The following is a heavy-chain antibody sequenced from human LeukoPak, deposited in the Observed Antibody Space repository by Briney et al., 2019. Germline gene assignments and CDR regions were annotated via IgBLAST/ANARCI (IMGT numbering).Heavy chain of an antibody. CDR2: IGTAGDP. J-gene: IGHJ4*02. CDR3: ARGFYDSSGYYSGNYYFDY. Sequence: GGSLRLSCAASGFTFSSYDMHWVRQATGKGLEWVSAIGTAGDPYYPGSVKGRFTISRENAKNSLYLQMNSLRAGDTAVYYCARGFYDSSGYYSGNYYFDYWAQGTLVTVSS. V-gene: IGHV3-13*05. D-gene: IGHD3-22*01. CDR1: GFTFSSYD.